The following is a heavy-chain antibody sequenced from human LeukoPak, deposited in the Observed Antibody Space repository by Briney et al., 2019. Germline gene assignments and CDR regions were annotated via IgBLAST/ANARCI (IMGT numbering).Heavy chain of an antibody. J-gene: IGHJ4*02. CDR2: IIPIFGTA. V-gene: IGHV1-69*05. D-gene: IGHD3-22*01. CDR3: ARDVGYYDSSGYYNMYYFDY. CDR1: GGTFSSYA. Sequence: SVKVSCKASGGTFSSYAISWVRQAPGQGLEWMGGIIPIFGTANYAQKFQGTVTITTDESTSTAYMELSSLRSEDTAVYYCARDVGYYDSSGYYNMYYFDYWGQGTLVTVSS.